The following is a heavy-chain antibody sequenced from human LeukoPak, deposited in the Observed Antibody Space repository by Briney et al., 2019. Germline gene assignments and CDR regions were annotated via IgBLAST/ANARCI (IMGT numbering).Heavy chain of an antibody. D-gene: IGHD3-3*01. CDR2: IYHSGST. CDR3: ARQGVLRFLEWLSDFDY. J-gene: IGHJ4*02. V-gene: IGHV4-38-2*01. Sequence: SETLSLTCAVSGYSISSGYYWGWIRQPPGKGLEWIGSIYHSGSTYYNPSLKSRVTISVDTSKNLFSLKLSSVTAADTAVYYCARQGVLRFLEWLSDFDYWGQGTLVTVSS. CDR1: GYSISSGYY.